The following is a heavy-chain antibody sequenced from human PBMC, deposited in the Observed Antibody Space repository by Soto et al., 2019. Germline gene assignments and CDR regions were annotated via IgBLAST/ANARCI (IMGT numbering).Heavy chain of an antibody. Sequence: QEHLVQSGAEVKKPGSSVKVSCRASGGIGSNYAISWVRQAPGQGLEWMGGIVPKFGTANYAQRFKGRVTISVDKSTNSVYMELSSLRSQDTAISYCAREMASGYSRTWFDPWGQGTLVTVSS. V-gene: IGHV1-69*06. CDR2: IVPKFGTA. CDR3: AREMASGYSRTWFDP. CDR1: GGIGSNYA. J-gene: IGHJ5*02. D-gene: IGHD2-15*01.